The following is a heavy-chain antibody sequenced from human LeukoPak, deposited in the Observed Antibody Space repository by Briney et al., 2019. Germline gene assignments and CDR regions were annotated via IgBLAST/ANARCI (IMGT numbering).Heavy chain of an antibody. J-gene: IGHJ4*02. Sequence: GGSLRLSCATSGFAFSRYAMSGVREAPGKGLESVSAITVGGDSTYYADSVKGRFTISRYNAKNSLYLQMNSMRAEDTAVYYCARDGLGVATDFDYWGQGTLVTVSS. V-gene: IGHV3-23*01. CDR3: ARDGLGVATDFDY. CDR2: ITVGGDST. CDR1: GFAFSRYA. D-gene: IGHD5-12*01.